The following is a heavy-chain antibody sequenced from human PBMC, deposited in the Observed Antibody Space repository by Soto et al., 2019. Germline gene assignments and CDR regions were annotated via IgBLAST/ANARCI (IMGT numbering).Heavy chain of an antibody. V-gene: IGHV1-58*01. CDR3: AAALDLIVVDYPPHDAFDI. Sequence: SVKVSCKASGFTFTSSAVQWVRQARGQRLEWIGWIVVGSGNTNYAQKFQERVTITRDMSTSTAYMELSSLRSEDTAVYYCAAALDLIVVDYPPHDAFDIWGQGTMVTVSS. CDR2: IVVGSGNT. J-gene: IGHJ3*02. D-gene: IGHD3-22*01. CDR1: GFTFTSSA.